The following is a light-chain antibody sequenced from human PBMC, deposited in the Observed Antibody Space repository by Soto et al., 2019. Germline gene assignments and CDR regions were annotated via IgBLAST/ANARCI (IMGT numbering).Light chain of an antibody. J-gene: IGKJ5*01. CDR3: QQTYTNPEIT. CDR1: QSISIY. V-gene: IGKV1-39*01. Sequence: SHMTQNKYALSASVGDRVTITCRASQSISIYLNWYQLKPGKAPNLLMYGASYLKSGVPTRFSGSGSGTDFTLTISSLQPEDFAIYYCQQTYTNPEITFGQRARLEIK. CDR2: GAS.